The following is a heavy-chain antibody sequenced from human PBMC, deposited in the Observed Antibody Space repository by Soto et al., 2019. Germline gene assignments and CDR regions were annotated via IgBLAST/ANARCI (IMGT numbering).Heavy chain of an antibody. V-gene: IGHV4-34*12. Sequence: SETLSLTCAVSGGSFNANYWSWIRQPPGKGLEWIGEIFHSGSTNYNPSLKSRVTISVDTSKNQFSLKLSSVTAADTAIYYCASARWDYWGQGSQVTVCS. CDR3: ASARWDY. CDR1: GGSFNANY. CDR2: IFHSGST. J-gene: IGHJ4*02.